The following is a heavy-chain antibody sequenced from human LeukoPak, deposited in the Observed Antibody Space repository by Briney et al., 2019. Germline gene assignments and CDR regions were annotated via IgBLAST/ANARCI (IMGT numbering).Heavy chain of an antibody. Sequence: ASVKVSCKASGGTFSSYAISWVRQAPGQGLEWMGRIIPIFGTANYAQKFQGRVTITTDESTSTAYMELSSLRSEDTAVYYCARKGYCTNGVCYPSNWFDPWGQGTLVTVSS. CDR2: IIPIFGTA. CDR3: ARKGYCTNGVCYPSNWFDP. D-gene: IGHD2-8*01. J-gene: IGHJ5*02. CDR1: GGTFSSYA. V-gene: IGHV1-69*05.